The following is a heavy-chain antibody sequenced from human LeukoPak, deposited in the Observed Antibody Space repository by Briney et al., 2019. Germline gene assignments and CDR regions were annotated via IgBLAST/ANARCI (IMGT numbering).Heavy chain of an antibody. J-gene: IGHJ3*02. Sequence: GGSLRLSCAASGFTVSSNYMSWVRQAPGKGLEWVSVIYSGGSTYYADSVKGRFTISRDNSKNTLYLQMNSLRAEDTAVYYCARGIVEMAVSGAFDIWGQGTMVTVSS. CDR3: ARGIVEMAVSGAFDI. CDR2: IYSGGST. CDR1: GFTVSSNY. V-gene: IGHV3-66*01. D-gene: IGHD5-24*01.